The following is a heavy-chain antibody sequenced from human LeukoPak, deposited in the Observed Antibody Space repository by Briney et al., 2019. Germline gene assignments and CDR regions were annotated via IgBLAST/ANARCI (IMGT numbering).Heavy chain of an antibody. V-gene: IGHV3-7*01. CDR1: GFTFSSHW. CDR3: ARDPDPIVGVSFDY. CDR2: VNQGGSEK. J-gene: IGHJ4*02. D-gene: IGHD1-26*01. Sequence: GGSLRLPCAASGFTFSSHWMNWVRQAPGKGLEWVANVNQGGSEKNYVDSVKGRFTISRDNAKNSLYLQMNSLGVEDTAVYYCARDPDPIVGVSFDYWGQGTLVTVSS.